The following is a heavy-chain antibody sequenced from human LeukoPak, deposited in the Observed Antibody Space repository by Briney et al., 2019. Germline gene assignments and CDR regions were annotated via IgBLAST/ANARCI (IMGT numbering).Heavy chain of an antibody. V-gene: IGHV1-69*13. CDR1: GGTFSSYA. J-gene: IGHJ4*02. D-gene: IGHD5-24*01. Sequence: SVKVSCKASGGTFSSYAISWVRQAPGQGLEWMGGIIPIFGTANYAQKFQGRVTITADESTSTAYMELSSLRSEDTAVYYCARDSVALEMATSFDYWGQGTLVTVSS. CDR3: ARDSVALEMATSFDY. CDR2: IIPIFGTA.